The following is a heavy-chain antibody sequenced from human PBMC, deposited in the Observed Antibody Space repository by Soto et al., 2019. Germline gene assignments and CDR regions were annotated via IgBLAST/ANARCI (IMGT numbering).Heavy chain of an antibody. CDR1: GFTFSSYA. Sequence: GGSLRLSCAASGFTFSSYAMSWVRQAPGKGLEWVSAITGSGGSTNYGDSVKGRFTISKDNSKNTLYLQMNSLRAEDTAIYYCAKEGVITAAFDYWGQGTLVTVSS. CDR3: AKEGVITAAFDY. J-gene: IGHJ4*02. D-gene: IGHD6-13*01. CDR2: ITGSGGST. V-gene: IGHV3-23*01.